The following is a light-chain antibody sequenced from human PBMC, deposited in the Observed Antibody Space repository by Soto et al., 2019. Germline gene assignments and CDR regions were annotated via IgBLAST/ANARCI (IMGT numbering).Light chain of an antibody. Sequence: QSVLTQPPSVSAAPGQKVTISCSGCSSNIGSNYVSWFQQFPGTAPKLLIHDNNKRPSGIPDRFSGSKSGTSATLGITGLQTGDEADYYCGSWDSSLTARVFGGGTKLTVL. CDR1: SSNIGSNY. CDR3: GSWDSSLTARV. CDR2: DNN. V-gene: IGLV1-51*01. J-gene: IGLJ2*01.